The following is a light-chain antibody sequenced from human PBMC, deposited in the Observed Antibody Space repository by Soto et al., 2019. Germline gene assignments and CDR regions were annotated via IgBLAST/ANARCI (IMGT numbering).Light chain of an antibody. Sequence: QSVLTQPPSVSGAPGQRVTISCTGSSSNIGAFYDVHWYQQLPGTAPKLLIYGYNNRPSGVPDRFSASKSGTSASLAITGLQAEDAADYYCQSYDSSLSSYVFGTGTKLTVL. V-gene: IGLV1-40*01. J-gene: IGLJ1*01. CDR3: QSYDSSLSSYV. CDR2: GYN. CDR1: SSNIGAFYD.